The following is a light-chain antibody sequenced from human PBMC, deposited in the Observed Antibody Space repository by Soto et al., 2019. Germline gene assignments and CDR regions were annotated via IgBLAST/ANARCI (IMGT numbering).Light chain of an antibody. Sequence: QLVLTQSPSASASLGASVKLTCTLSSGHSSYAIAWHQQQPEKGPRYLMKLNSDGSHSKGDGIPDRFSGSSSGAERYLTISSLQSEDEADYYCQTWGTGPDVVFSGGTQLTVL. J-gene: IGLJ2*01. CDR2: LNSDGSH. CDR1: SGHSSYA. CDR3: QTWGTGPDVV. V-gene: IGLV4-69*01.